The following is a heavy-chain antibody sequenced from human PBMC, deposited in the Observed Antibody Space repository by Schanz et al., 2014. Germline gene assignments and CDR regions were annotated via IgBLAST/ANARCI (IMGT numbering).Heavy chain of an antibody. CDR3: ARDRWDWNNAFDI. V-gene: IGHV3-23*04. Sequence: EVQLVESGGGLVQPWGSLRLSCAGSGFTFRSYAMTWVRQAPGKGLEWVSSMSGSGDRTYSADSVKGRFTISRDNSKNTLYLQMNSLRAEDTAVYYCARDRWDWNNAFDIWGQGTMVTVSS. D-gene: IGHD1-1*01. CDR2: MSGSGDRT. CDR1: GFTFRSYA. J-gene: IGHJ3*02.